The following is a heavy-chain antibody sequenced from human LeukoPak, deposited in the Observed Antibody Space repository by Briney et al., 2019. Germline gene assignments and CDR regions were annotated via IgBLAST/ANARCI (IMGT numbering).Heavy chain of an antibody. CDR2: IYASGNT. Sequence: SETLSLTCTVSGGYISRYYWTWIRQPAGKGLEWIGRIYASGNTNYSPSLKSRVTMSVDTSKNQFSLKLSSVTAADTAVYYCARSVDYGGNSFDYWGQGALVTVSS. CDR1: GGYISRYY. V-gene: IGHV4-4*07. CDR3: ARSVDYGGNSFDY. D-gene: IGHD4-23*01. J-gene: IGHJ4*02.